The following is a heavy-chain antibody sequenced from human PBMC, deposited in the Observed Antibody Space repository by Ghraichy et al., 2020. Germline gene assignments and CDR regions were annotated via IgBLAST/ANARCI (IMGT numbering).Heavy chain of an antibody. CDR1: GGSISSYY. V-gene: IGHV4-4*07. Sequence: SETLSLTCTVSGGSISSYYWSWIRQPAGKGLEWIGRIYTSGSTNYNPTLKSRVTTSVDTSKNQFSLMQSSVTAADTAVYYCARVVAGTHWFDPWGQGTLVTIYS. D-gene: IGHD6-19*01. CDR2: IYTSGST. CDR3: ARVVAGTHWFDP. J-gene: IGHJ5*02.